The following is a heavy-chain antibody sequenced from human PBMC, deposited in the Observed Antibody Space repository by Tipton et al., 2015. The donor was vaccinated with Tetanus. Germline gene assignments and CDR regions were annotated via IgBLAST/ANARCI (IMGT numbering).Heavy chain of an antibody. V-gene: IGHV4-30-4*01. CDR3: AAQIIPTDRGGWFDP. J-gene: IGHJ5*02. CDR2: IFYTGNT. CDR1: GGSISRGDSY. D-gene: IGHD3-3*01. Sequence: TLSLTCSVSGGSISRGDSYWTWLRQSPGKGLEWLGHIFYTGNTYYAPSFRGRLSISVDPSKNQFSLKVSSVTATDTAVYYCAAQIIPTDRGGWFDPWGQGTLVTVSS.